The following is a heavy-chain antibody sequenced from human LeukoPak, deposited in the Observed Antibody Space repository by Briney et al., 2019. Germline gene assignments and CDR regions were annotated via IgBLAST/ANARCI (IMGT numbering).Heavy chain of an antibody. CDR1: GGSISSGGYY. J-gene: IGHJ4*02. V-gene: IGHV4-31*03. CDR3: ARTLRRSYYYGSGNFDY. Sequence: PSETLPLTCTVSGGSISSGGYYWSWIRQHPGKGLEWIGYIYYSGSTYYNPSLKSRVTISVDTSKNQFSLKLSSVTAADTAVYYCARTLRRSYYYGSGNFDYWGQGTLVTVSS. D-gene: IGHD3-10*01. CDR2: IYYSGST.